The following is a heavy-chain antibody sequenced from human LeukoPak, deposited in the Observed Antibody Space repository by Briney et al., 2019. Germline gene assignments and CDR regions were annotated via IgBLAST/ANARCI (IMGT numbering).Heavy chain of an antibody. CDR2: ISYDGSNK. CDR1: GFTFSSYA. CDR3: AREWFI. Sequence: PGGSLRLSCAASGFTFSSYAMHWVRQAPGKGLEWVAVISYDGSNKYYADSVKGRFTISRDNSKNTLYLQMSSLRAEDTAVYYCAREWFIGGQGTLVTVSS. V-gene: IGHV3-30-3*01. J-gene: IGHJ4*02. D-gene: IGHD2-8*02.